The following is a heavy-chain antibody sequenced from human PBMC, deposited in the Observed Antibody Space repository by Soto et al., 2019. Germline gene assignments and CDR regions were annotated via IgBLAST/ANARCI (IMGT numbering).Heavy chain of an antibody. CDR1: GYTFTRYA. Sequence: ASVKVSCKASGYTFTRYAMHWVRQAPGQRLEWMGWINAGNGNTKYSQKFQGRVTITRDTSASTAYMELSSLRSEDTAVYYCASQNIEAAPYGMDVWGQVHTVTVSS. V-gene: IGHV1-3*01. D-gene: IGHD6-13*01. CDR2: INAGNGNT. J-gene: IGHJ6*02. CDR3: ASQNIEAAPYGMDV.